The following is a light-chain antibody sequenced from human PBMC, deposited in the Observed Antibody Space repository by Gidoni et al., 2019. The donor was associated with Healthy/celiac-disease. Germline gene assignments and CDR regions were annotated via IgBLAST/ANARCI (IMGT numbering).Light chain of an antibody. CDR2: WAS. J-gene: IGKJ5*01. V-gene: IGKV4-1*01. CDR3: QQYYSTPLVT. Sequence: DILITPCPCSLAVSLGQRATINYKSSHSVLYSSNNKNYLAWYQQKPGQPPKLLIYWASTRESGVPERFSGSGSGTDFTLTISSLQAEDVAVYYCQQYYSTPLVTFGQGTRLEIK. CDR1: HSVLYSSNNKNY.